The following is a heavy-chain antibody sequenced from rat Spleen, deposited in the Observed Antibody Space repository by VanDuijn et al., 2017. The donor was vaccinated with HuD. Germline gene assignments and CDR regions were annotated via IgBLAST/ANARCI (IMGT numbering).Heavy chain of an antibody. CDR2: INKDSRTI. V-gene: IGHV4-2*01. CDR1: GFNFNDHW. D-gene: IGHD4-3*01. Sequence: EVKLVESGGGLVQPGRSLKLSCAASGFNFNDHWMGWVRQAPGKGLEWIGEINKDSRTIKYNPILKDKFTISRDNAQNTLFLQMNKLGSEDTAIYYCVREELGVRDWGQGVMVTVSS. CDR3: VREELGVRD. J-gene: IGHJ2*01.